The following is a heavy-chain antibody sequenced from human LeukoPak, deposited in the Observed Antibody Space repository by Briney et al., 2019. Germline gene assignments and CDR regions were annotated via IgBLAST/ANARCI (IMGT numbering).Heavy chain of an antibody. Sequence: GGSLRLSCAASGFTFSSYAMHWVRQAPGKGLEWVAVISYDGSNKYYADSVKGRFTISRDNSKNTLYLQMNSLRAEDTAVYYCAKEIWPTVTTPGWTYFDYWGQGALVTVSS. V-gene: IGHV3-30*04. CDR2: ISYDGSNK. CDR1: GFTFSSYA. CDR3: AKEIWPTVTTPGWTYFDY. D-gene: IGHD4-17*01. J-gene: IGHJ4*02.